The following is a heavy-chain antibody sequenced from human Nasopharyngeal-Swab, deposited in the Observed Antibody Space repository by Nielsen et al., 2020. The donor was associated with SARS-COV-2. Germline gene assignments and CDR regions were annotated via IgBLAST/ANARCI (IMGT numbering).Heavy chain of an antibody. J-gene: IGHJ6*02. CDR2: ISGDSDTT. Sequence: GESLKISCAASGFTFSNFAMSWVRQAPGKGLEWVSVISGDSDTTYYADSVRGRFTISRDNSKNTLNLQMNNLRAEDTAIYYCAKDRDSGDDSGEYYHYYGMDVWGQGTTVTVSS. CDR1: GFTFSNFA. V-gene: IGHV3-23*01. CDR3: AKDRDSGDDSGEYYHYYGMDV. D-gene: IGHD5-12*01.